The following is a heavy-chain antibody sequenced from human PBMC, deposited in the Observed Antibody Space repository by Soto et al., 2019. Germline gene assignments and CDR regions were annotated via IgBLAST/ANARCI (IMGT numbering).Heavy chain of an antibody. J-gene: IGHJ4*02. D-gene: IGHD7-27*01. V-gene: IGHV2-5*02. CDR3: ALGDRVSLNARNWVHFDY. CDR1: GFSLSTSGVG. CDR2: IYWDDDK. Sequence: GSGPTLVNPTQTLTLTCTFSGFSLSTSGVGVGWIRQPPGKALEWLALIYWDDDKRYSPSLKSRLTITKDTSKNQVVLTMTNMEPVDTATYYCALGDRVSLNARNWVHFDYWGQGTLVTVSS.